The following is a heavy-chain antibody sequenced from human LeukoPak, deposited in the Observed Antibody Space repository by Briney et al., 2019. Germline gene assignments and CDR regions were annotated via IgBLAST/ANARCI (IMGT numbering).Heavy chain of an antibody. Sequence: GGSLRLSCVASGFTFSNHWMHWVRQAPGQGLVWVSRINRDGSSTSYADSVKGRFTFSGDNAKNTVYLQMSSLRAEDTAVYYCSRGGSYSQGDYWGQGTRVTVAS. J-gene: IGHJ4*02. CDR2: INRDGSST. CDR3: SRGGSYSQGDY. V-gene: IGHV3-74*01. CDR1: GFTFSNHW. D-gene: IGHD4-11*01.